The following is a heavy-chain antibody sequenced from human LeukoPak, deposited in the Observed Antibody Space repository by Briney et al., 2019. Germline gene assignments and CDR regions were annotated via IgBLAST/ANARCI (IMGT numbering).Heavy chain of an antibody. Sequence: PSETLSLTCTVSGGSISSYYWSWIRQPPGKGLEWIGYIYYSGSTNYNPSLKSRVTISVDMSKNQFSLKLNSVTAADTAVYYCARESSGWYGVDYWAQGTLVTVSS. J-gene: IGHJ4*02. D-gene: IGHD6-19*01. CDR3: ARESSGWYGVDY. V-gene: IGHV4-59*01. CDR1: GGSISSYY. CDR2: IYYSGST.